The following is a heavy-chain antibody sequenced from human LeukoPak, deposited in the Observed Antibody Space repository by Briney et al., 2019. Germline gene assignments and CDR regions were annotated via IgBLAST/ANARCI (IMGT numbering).Heavy chain of an antibody. CDR3: ARRPGYCTNGVCIGWAFDI. D-gene: IGHD2-8*01. Sequence: SETLSLTRTVSGGSISSYYWSWIRQPPGKGLEWIGYIYTSGSTNYNPSLKSRVTISVDTSKNQFSLKLSSVTAADTAVYYCARRPGYCTNGVCIGWAFDIWGQGTMVTVSS. V-gene: IGHV4-4*09. J-gene: IGHJ3*02. CDR2: IYTSGST. CDR1: GGSISSYY.